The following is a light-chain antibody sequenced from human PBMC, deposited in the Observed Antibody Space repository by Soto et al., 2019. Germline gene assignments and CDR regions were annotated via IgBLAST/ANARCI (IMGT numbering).Light chain of an antibody. Sequence: DIQIPQSPSTLSASLGDRVTITCRASQSTSSYLAWYQQKPVKAPKLLIYQASSLENGVPSRFSGSGSGTEFTLTISSLQSDDFATYYCQQYNSFSLTFCGGTKVDIK. V-gene: IGKV1-5*03. CDR3: QQYNSFSLT. CDR2: QAS. J-gene: IGKJ4*01. CDR1: QSTSSY.